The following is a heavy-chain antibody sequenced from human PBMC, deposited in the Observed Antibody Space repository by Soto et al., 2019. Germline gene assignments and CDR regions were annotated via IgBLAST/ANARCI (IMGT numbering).Heavy chain of an antibody. CDR3: ATRPLLPGAP. Sequence: EVQLVESGGGLIQPGGSLRLSCAASGFTFSSNDMNWVRQAPGKGLEWVALIYSGGSTYYADSVKGRFNISRDNSKNTLSLQMSSLRAEDTAVYYCATRPLLPGAPWGQGTMVTVSS. CDR1: GFTFSSND. CDR2: IYSGGST. V-gene: IGHV3-53*01. D-gene: IGHD3-22*01. J-gene: IGHJ3*01.